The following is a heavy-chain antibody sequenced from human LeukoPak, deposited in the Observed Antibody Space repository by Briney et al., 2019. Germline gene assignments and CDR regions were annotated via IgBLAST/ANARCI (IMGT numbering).Heavy chain of an antibody. CDR1: GFTFSSYL. J-gene: IGHJ4*02. Sequence: PGGSLRLSCAASGFTFSSYLITSVRQAPVKGLEWVANIKPDGSEKFYADSVEGRFTISRDNAKNSVYLQMDSLRAEDTAVYYCARNRGPSYWGQGTLVTVSS. CDR3: ARNRGPSY. V-gene: IGHV3-7*01. CDR2: IKPDGSEK.